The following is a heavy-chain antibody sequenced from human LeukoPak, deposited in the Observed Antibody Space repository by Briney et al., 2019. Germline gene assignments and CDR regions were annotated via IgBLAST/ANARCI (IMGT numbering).Heavy chain of an antibody. CDR3: ARWMEEEMATNDAFDI. V-gene: IGHV3-30*04. D-gene: IGHD5-24*01. Sequence: GRSLRLSCAASGFTFSSYAMHWVRQAPSKGLEWVAVISYDGSNKYYADSVKGRFTISRDNSKNTLYLQMNSLRAEGTAVYYCARWMEEEMATNDAFDIWGQGTMVTVSS. CDR2: ISYDGSNK. J-gene: IGHJ3*02. CDR1: GFTFSSYA.